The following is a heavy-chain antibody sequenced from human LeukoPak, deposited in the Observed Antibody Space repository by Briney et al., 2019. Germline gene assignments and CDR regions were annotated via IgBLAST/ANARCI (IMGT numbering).Heavy chain of an antibody. CDR1: GFTFSSYA. J-gene: IGHJ4*02. D-gene: IGHD4-23*01. CDR3: AREGGSGNQIFDY. V-gene: IGHV3-30-3*01. CDR2: ISYDGSNK. Sequence: GGSLRLSCAAPGFTFSSYAMHWVRQAPGKGLEWVAVISYDGSNKYYADSVKGRFTISRDNSKNTLYLQMNSLRAEDTAVYCCAREGGSGNQIFDYWGQGTLVTVS.